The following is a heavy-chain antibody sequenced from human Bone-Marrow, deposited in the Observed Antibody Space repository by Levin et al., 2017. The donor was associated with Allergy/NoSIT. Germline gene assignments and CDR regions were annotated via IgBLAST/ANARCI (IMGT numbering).Heavy chain of an antibody. CDR3: ARDHEHTNSALNF. Sequence: ASVKVSCKASGYTFSNFGLSWVRQAPGQGLEWMGWVNPYNGNTNYEKKLQGRLSMTTDTSTATAYMELRSLRSDDTAVYYCARDHEHTNSALNFWGQGTLVTVSS. V-gene: IGHV1-18*01. CDR1: GYTFSNFG. D-gene: IGHD1-1*01. CDR2: VNPYNGNT. J-gene: IGHJ4*02.